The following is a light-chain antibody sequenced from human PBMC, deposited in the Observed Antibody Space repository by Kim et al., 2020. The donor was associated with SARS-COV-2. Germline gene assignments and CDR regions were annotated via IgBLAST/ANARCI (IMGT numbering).Light chain of an antibody. CDR3: QQRSNWPSAT. CDR2: DAS. CDR1: QSVSSY. J-gene: IGKJ4*01. V-gene: IGKV3-11*02. Sequence: EIVLTQSPATLSLSPGERATLSCRASQSVSSYLAWYQQKPGQAPRLLIYDASNRATGIPARFSGSGSGRDFTLPISSLEPEDFAVYYCQQRSNWPSATFGGGTKVDIK.